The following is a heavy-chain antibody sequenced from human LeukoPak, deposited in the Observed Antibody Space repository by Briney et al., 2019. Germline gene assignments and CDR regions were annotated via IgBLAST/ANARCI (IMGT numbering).Heavy chain of an antibody. D-gene: IGHD6-13*01. CDR1: GGSISSYY. CDR3: ARAIAAAGTRGAFDI. V-gene: IGHV4-59*01. Sequence: SETLSLTCTVSGGSISSYYWSLIRQPPGKGLEWIGYIYYSGSTNYNPSLKSRVTISVDTSKNQFSLKLSSVTAADTAVYYCARAIAAAGTRGAFDIWGQGTMVTVSS. J-gene: IGHJ3*02. CDR2: IYYSGST.